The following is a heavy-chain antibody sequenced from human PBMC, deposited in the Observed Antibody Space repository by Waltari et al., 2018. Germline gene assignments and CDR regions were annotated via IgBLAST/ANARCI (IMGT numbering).Heavy chain of an antibody. CDR3: ARFTFGVVNGMDV. D-gene: IGHD3-3*01. J-gene: IGHJ6*02. Sequence: QVQLQESGPGLVKPSATLSLTCPVSGGSISSYYWSWIRQPPGKGLEWIGYIYYSGSTNYNPSLKSRVTISVDTSKNQFSLKLSSVTAADTAVYYCARFTFGVVNGMDVWGQGTTVTVSS. V-gene: IGHV4-59*01. CDR1: GGSISSYY. CDR2: IYYSGST.